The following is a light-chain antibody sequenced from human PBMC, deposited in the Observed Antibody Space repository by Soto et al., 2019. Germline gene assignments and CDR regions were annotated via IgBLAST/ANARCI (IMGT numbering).Light chain of an antibody. J-gene: IGLJ2*01. Sequence: QSVLTQPASVSGSPGQSITISCTGTSGDVGSYNFVSWYQQQVGKAPKLMTYQGSKRPSGVSDRFSASKSGNTASLTISGLQAEDEADYSCCSHVGDHVVFGGGTKVTVL. CDR1: SGDVGSYNF. CDR3: CSHVGDHVV. CDR2: QGS. V-gene: IGLV2-23*01.